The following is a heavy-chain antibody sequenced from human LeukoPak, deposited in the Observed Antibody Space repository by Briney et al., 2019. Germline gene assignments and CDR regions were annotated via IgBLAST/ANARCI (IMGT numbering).Heavy chain of an antibody. Sequence: SETLSLTCTVSGGSISSGGYYWSWIRQHPGKGLEWIGYIYYGGSTYYNPSLKSRVTISVDTSKNQFSLKLSPVTAADTAVYYCARDRGCSSTSCYPLDNWFDPWGQGTLVTVSS. CDR2: IYYGGST. CDR3: ARDRGCSSTSCYPLDNWFDP. J-gene: IGHJ5*02. CDR1: GGSISSGGYY. V-gene: IGHV4-31*03. D-gene: IGHD2-2*01.